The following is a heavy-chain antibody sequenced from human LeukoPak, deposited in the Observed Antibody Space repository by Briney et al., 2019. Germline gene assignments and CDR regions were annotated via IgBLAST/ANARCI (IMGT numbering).Heavy chain of an antibody. J-gene: IGHJ3*01. CDR3: ARHWYSSRLIVAFDF. Sequence: GGSLRLPCAASGFTFNNYAMTWVRQAPGKGLEWVSSIGGVIGGTYYADSVRGRFSISRDNPKNTLYLQMNSLRVEDTAVYYCARHWYSSRLIVAFDFWGQGTTVTVSS. CDR1: GFTFNNYA. V-gene: IGHV3-23*01. CDR2: IGGVIGGT. D-gene: IGHD6-13*01.